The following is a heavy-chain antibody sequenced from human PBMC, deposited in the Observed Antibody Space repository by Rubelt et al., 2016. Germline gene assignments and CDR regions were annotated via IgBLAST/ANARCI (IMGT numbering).Heavy chain of an antibody. D-gene: IGHD6-6*01. CDR3: ASSPVGQLGRGNYFDY. J-gene: IGHJ4*02. V-gene: IGHV4-39*01. Sequence: QLQLQESGPGLVKASETLSLTCTVSGGSISSSDYYWGWIRQPPGKGLEWIGSIYYSGSTYYNPSLKSGVTISVDTSKNQFSLKRGSVTAADTAVYYCASSPVGQLGRGNYFDYWGQGTLVTVSS. CDR1: GGSISSSDYY. CDR2: IYYSGST.